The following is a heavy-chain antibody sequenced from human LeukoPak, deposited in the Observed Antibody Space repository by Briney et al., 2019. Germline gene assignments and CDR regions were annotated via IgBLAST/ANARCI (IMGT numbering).Heavy chain of an antibody. Sequence: PSETLSLTCAVYGGSLSGYYWSWIRQPPGKGLEWIGEINHSGSTNYNPSLKSRVTISVDTSKNQFSLKLSSVTAADTAVYYCAGGEYCSGGSCYSHYFDYWGQGTLVTVSS. CDR1: GGSLSGYY. CDR3: AGGEYCSGGSCYSHYFDY. D-gene: IGHD2-15*01. CDR2: INHSGST. V-gene: IGHV4-34*01. J-gene: IGHJ4*02.